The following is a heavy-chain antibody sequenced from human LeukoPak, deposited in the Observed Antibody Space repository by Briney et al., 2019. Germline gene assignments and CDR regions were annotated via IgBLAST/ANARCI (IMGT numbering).Heavy chain of an antibody. D-gene: IGHD3-22*01. CDR3: AKRGVVIRVILVGFHKEAYYFDS. J-gene: IGHJ4*02. CDR1: GITLSNYG. Sequence: GGSLRLSCAVSGITLSNYGMTWVRQAPGKGLEWVAGISDTGGRPNYADSVKGRFTISRDNPKNTLYLQMNSLRAEDTAVYFCAKRGVVIRVILVGFHKEAYYFDSWGQGALVTVSS. CDR2: ISDTGGRP. V-gene: IGHV3-23*01.